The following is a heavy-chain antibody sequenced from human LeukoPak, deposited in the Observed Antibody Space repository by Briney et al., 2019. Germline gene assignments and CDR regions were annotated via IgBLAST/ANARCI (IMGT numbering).Heavy chain of an antibody. Sequence: GGSLRLSCAASGFTFSDYYMSWIRQAPGKGLEWVSYISSSGSTIYYADSVEGRFTISRDNAKNSLYLQMNSLRAEDTAVYYCARSEAYDSSGYYLNYWGQGTLVTVSS. CDR2: ISSSGSTI. D-gene: IGHD3-22*01. J-gene: IGHJ4*02. V-gene: IGHV3-11*01. CDR3: ARSEAYDSSGYYLNY. CDR1: GFTFSDYY.